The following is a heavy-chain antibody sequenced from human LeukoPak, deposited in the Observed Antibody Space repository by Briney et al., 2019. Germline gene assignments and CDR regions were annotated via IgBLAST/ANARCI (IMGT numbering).Heavy chain of an antibody. CDR2: ISSSSSYI. CDR1: GFTFSSYS. J-gene: IGHJ4*02. CDR3: ARGALGYYDSSAWAYYFDY. V-gene: IGHV3-21*01. D-gene: IGHD3-22*01. Sequence: GGSLRLSCAASGFTFSSYSMNWVRQAPGKGLEWVSSISSSSSYIYYADSVKGRFTISRDNSKNTLYLQMNSLRAEDTAVYYCARGALGYYDSSAWAYYFDYWGQGTLVTVSS.